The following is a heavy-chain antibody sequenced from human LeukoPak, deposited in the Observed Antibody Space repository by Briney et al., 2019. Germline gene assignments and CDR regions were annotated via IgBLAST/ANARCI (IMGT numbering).Heavy chain of an antibody. CDR2: MNPTSGGT. D-gene: IGHD6-19*01. Sequence: ASVKVSCKASGYIFTKYYIHWVRQAPGQGLEWMGWMNPTSGGTNYAQKFQGRVTMTRDTSLNTAYMELSSLRSDDTAIYYCARLQWLERKFDPWGREPWSPSPQ. V-gene: IGHV1-2*02. CDR1: GYIFTKYY. CDR3: ARLQWLERKFDP. J-gene: IGHJ5*02.